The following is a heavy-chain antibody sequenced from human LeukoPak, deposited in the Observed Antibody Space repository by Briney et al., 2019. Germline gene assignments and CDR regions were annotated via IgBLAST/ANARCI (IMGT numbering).Heavy chain of an antibody. V-gene: IGHV3-30*02. Sequence: GSLRLSCAASGFTFSSYGMHWVRQAPGKGLEWVAFIRYDGSVKYYADSVKARFTISRDNSKNTLYLQMNTLRSEDTAVYYCAKQGGTATSGFDIWGQGTMVTVSS. J-gene: IGHJ3*02. CDR1: GFTFSSYG. CDR2: IRYDGSVK. D-gene: IGHD1-1*01. CDR3: AKQGGTATSGFDI.